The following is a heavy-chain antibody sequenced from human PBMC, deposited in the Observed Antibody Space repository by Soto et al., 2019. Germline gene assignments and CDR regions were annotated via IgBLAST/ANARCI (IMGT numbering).Heavy chain of an antibody. CDR2: IIPIFGTA. CDR3: AKTAGVYSSSWHPPFDY. V-gene: IGHV1-69*06. CDR1: GGTFSSYA. D-gene: IGHD6-13*01. Sequence: QVQLVQSGAEVKKPGSSVKVSCKASGGTFSSYAISWVRQAPGQGLEWMGGIIPIFGTANYAQKFQGRVTITADKSTSTAYMELSGLRSEDTAVYYCAKTAGVYSSSWHPPFDYWGQGTLVTVSS. J-gene: IGHJ4*02.